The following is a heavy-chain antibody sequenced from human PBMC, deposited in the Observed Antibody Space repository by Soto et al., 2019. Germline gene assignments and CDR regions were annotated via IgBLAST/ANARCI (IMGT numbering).Heavy chain of an antibody. CDR1: GFTFSNYN. D-gene: IGHD5-12*01. CDR3: ATTRRGGYNNYYYYYGMDV. Sequence: EVQLVESGGGLVKPGGSLRLSCAASGFTFSNYNMNWVRQAPGKGLEWVSSISSSSSYIYYADSVKGRFTISRDNAKNLLDMQMNNRGVEDTAMYYCATTRRGGYNNYYYYYGMDVWGQGTTVTVS. V-gene: IGHV3-21*06. CDR2: ISSSSSYI. J-gene: IGHJ6*02.